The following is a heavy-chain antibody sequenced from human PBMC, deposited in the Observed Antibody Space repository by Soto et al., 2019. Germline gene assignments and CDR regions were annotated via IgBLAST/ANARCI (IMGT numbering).Heavy chain of an antibody. CDR1: GYTFNYYG. CDR2: INPDNGDT. D-gene: IGHD2-15*01. Sequence: ASVKVSFKASGYTFNYYGSSWVRQAPGQGLEWMGWINPDNGDTKYDQKFQGRVTMTTDASTSTAYMELRSLRSDDTAVYYCARSQVVTQYNWFDPWGQGSLVTVSS. CDR3: ARSQVVTQYNWFDP. J-gene: IGHJ5*02. V-gene: IGHV1-18*01.